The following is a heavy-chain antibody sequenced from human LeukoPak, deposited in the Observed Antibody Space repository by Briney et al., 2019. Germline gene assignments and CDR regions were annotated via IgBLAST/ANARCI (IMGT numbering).Heavy chain of an antibody. D-gene: IGHD3-10*01. J-gene: IGHJ4*02. V-gene: IGHV1-8*03. CDR2: MNPNSGNT. CDR1: GYTFTSYD. CDR3: ARSGHRRYYYASGPDY. Sequence: ASVKVSCKASGYTFTSYDINWVRQATGQGLEWMGWMNPNSGNTGYAQKLQGRVTITRNTSISTAYMELSSLRSDDTAVYYCARSGHRRYYYASGPDYWGQGTRVTVSS.